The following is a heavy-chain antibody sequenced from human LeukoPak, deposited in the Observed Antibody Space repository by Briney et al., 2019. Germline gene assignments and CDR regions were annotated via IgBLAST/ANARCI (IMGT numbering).Heavy chain of an antibody. CDR2: IYYSGST. Sequence: SETLSLTCTVSGGSISSGSYYWSWIRQPAGKGLEWIGSIYYSGSTYYNPSLKSRVTISVDTSKNQFSLKLSSVAAADTAVYYCASPGGGPTDYWGQGTLVTVSS. V-gene: IGHV4-39*01. CDR3: ASPGGGPTDY. J-gene: IGHJ4*02. D-gene: IGHD3-16*01. CDR1: GGSISSGSYY.